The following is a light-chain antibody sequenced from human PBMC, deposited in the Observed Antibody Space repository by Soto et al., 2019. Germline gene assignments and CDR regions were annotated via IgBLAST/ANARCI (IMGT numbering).Light chain of an antibody. CDR3: NSYAGSNNWV. J-gene: IGLJ3*02. V-gene: IGLV2-8*01. CDR2: EVS. Sequence: QSALTQPPSASGSPGQSVTISCTGTSSDVGGYNYVSWFQQHPGKAPKLMTYEVSKRPSGVPDRFSGSKSGNTASLTVSGLQAEDEADYYCNSYAGSNNWVFGGGTKVTVL. CDR1: SSDVGGYNY.